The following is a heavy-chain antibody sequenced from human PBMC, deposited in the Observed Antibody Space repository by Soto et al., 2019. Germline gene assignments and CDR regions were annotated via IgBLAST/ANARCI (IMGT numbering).Heavy chain of an antibody. V-gene: IGHV3-7*01. CDR2: IKQEGSEK. CDR1: TFTFSSNR. CDR3: ARRYCSGASCYFDD. Sequence: GGSLRLSCVDSTFTFSSNRMSWVRQAPGKGLEWVANIKQEGSEKYYVDSVKGRFTISRDNAKNSLFPQMNSLRAEDTALYYCARRYCSGASCYFDDWGQGTLVTVSS. J-gene: IGHJ4*02. D-gene: IGHD2-15*01.